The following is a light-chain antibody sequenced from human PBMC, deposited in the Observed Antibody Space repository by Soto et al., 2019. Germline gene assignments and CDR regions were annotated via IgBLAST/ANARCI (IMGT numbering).Light chain of an antibody. CDR1: QSVSSSH. CDR3: QQYGYSQIT. CDR2: AES. J-gene: IGKJ5*01. V-gene: IGKV3-20*01. Sequence: IVLTQSPGTLALSPGETPTLSCSASQSVSSSHLAWYQHKPGQAHRTLIYAESSRATGRKDRFSGGGSGTDFTLTISRLEPEDFAVYYCQQYGYSQITFGKGTRVEIK.